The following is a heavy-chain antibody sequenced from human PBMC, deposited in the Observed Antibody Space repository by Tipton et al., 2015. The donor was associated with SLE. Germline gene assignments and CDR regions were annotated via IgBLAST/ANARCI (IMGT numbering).Heavy chain of an antibody. V-gene: IGHV3-48*03. CDR1: GFTFSSYE. J-gene: IGHJ4*02. D-gene: IGHD3-22*01. Sequence: GSLRLSCAASGFTFSSYEMNWVRQAPGKGLEWVSYISSSGSTIYYADSVKGRFTISRDNSKNTLYLQMNSLRAEDTAVYYCANGWYYYDSSRGEWWAYYFDYWGQGTLVTVSS. CDR2: ISSSGSTI. CDR3: ANGWYYYDSSRGEWWAYYFDY.